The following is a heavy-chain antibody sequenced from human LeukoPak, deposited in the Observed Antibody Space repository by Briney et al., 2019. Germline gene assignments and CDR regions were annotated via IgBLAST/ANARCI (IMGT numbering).Heavy chain of an antibody. CDR1: GYSISSGYY. CDR3: AREVGIAVAGEFDY. J-gene: IGHJ4*02. CDR2: IYQSGST. Sequence: SETLSLTCSVSGYSISSGYYWGWIRQPPGKGLEWIGSIYQSGSTSYNPSLKSRVTISVDTSKNQFSLKLSSVTAADTAVYYCAREVGIAVAGEFDYWGQGTLVTVSS. D-gene: IGHD6-19*01. V-gene: IGHV4-38-2*02.